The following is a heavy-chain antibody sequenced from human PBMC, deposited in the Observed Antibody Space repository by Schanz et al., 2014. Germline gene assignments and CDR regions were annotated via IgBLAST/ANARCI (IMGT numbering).Heavy chain of an antibody. Sequence: QVHLVESGGGLVKPEGSLRLSCAASGFNFNDFHMSWIRQAPGKGLELVSYTTPSGSAIYYADSARGRFTISRDNAQNSLYLQMSSLRAEDTAVYYCARGRMTGLNFLDRWGQGTLVTVSS. D-gene: IGHD1-20*01. CDR2: TTPSGSAI. CDR1: GFNFNDFH. J-gene: IGHJ5*02. CDR3: ARGRMTGLNFLDR. V-gene: IGHV3-11*01.